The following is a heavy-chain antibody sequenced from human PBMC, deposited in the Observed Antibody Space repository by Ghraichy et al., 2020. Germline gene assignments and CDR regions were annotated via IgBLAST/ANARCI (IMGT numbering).Heavy chain of an antibody. Sequence: GGSLRLSCAASGFTVSSNYMSWVLQAPGKGLEWVSVIYSGGSTYYADSVKGRFTISRDNSKNTLYLQMNSLRAEDTAVYYCARVRTPDYYYYGMDVWGQGTTVTVSS. J-gene: IGHJ6*02. CDR2: IYSGGST. CDR3: ARVRTPDYYYYGMDV. CDR1: GFTVSSNY. V-gene: IGHV3-66*01.